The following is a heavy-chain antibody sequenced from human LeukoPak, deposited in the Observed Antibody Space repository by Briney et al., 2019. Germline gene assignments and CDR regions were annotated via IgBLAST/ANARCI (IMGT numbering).Heavy chain of an antibody. V-gene: IGHV1-8*01. Sequence: ASVKVSCKASGYTFTSYEINWVRQATGQGLEWMGWMNPNSGNTGYAQKFQGRVTMTRNTSISTAYMELSSLRSEDTAVYYCARGPHIVVVTAKRWFDPWGQGTLVTVSS. CDR2: MNPNSGNT. J-gene: IGHJ5*02. CDR3: ARGPHIVVVTAKRWFDP. D-gene: IGHD2-21*02. CDR1: GYTFTSYE.